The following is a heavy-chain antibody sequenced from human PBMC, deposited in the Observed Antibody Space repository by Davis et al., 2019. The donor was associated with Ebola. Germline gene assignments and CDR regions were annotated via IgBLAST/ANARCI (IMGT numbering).Heavy chain of an antibody. CDR3: ARALDRLLDFDY. D-gene: IGHD3-3*01. V-gene: IGHV1-46*01. CDR2: IYPGGHFT. CDR1: GYTFTDYY. J-gene: IGHJ4*02. Sequence: AASVKVSCKASGYTFTDYYMNWVRQAPGQGLEWMGIIYPGGHFTRFAPKFQGRITLTTDTSTNTVYMELTSLKSEDTAVYYCARALDRLLDFDYWGQGTLVTVSS.